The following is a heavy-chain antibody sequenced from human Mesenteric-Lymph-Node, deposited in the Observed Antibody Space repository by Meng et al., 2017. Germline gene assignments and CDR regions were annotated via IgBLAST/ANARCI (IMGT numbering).Heavy chain of an antibody. CDR3: ASFPYYDFWSGYFDI. D-gene: IGHD3-3*01. V-gene: IGHV5-51*01. CDR2: IYPGDSDT. J-gene: IGHJ3*02. Sequence: KVSCKGSGYSFTSYWIGWVRQMPGKGLEWMGIIYPGDSDTRYSPSFQGQVTISADKSISTAYLQWSSLKASDTAMYYCASFPYYDFWSGYFDIWGQGTMVTVSS. CDR1: GYSFTSYW.